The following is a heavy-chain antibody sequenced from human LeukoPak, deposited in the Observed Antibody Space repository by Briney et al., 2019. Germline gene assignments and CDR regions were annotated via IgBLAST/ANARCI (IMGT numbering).Heavy chain of an antibody. Sequence: NASETLSLTCAVSGDSISSSNWWSWVRQPPGKGLEWIGEIYHSGSTNYNPSLKSRVTISVDTSKNQFSLKLSSVTAADTAVYYCARAATTYNWNYKPWFDPWGQGTLVTVSS. CDR2: IYHSGST. CDR1: GDSISSSNW. J-gene: IGHJ5*02. V-gene: IGHV4-4*02. CDR3: ARAATTYNWNYKPWFDP. D-gene: IGHD1-7*01.